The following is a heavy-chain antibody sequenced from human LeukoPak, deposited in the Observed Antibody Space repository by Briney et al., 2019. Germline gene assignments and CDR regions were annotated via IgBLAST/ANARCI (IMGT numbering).Heavy chain of an antibody. J-gene: IGHJ6*02. Sequence: TGGSLRLSCAASRLTFSNFWMSWVRQAPGKGLEWVANIKPDGSANFYVDSVKGRFTISRDNAENSLYLQMNSLRPEDTAVYYCARHFSTYSYGLDVWGQGTTVTVSS. V-gene: IGHV3-7*01. CDR1: RLTFSNFW. CDR3: ARHFSTYSYGLDV. CDR2: IKPDGSAN. D-gene: IGHD3-3*02.